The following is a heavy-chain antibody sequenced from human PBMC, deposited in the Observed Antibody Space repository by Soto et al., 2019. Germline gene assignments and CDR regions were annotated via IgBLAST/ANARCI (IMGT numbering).Heavy chain of an antibody. CDR1: GFTFSSYA. V-gene: IGHV3-23*01. CDR3: AKGTGYYYYYGMDV. Sequence: PGGSLRLSCAASGFTFSSYAMSWVRQVPGKGLEWVSAISGSGGSTYYADSVKGRFTISRDNSKNTLYLQMNSLRAEDTAVYYCAKGTGYYYYYGMDVWGQGTTVTVSS. J-gene: IGHJ6*02. CDR2: ISGSGGST. D-gene: IGHD3-9*01.